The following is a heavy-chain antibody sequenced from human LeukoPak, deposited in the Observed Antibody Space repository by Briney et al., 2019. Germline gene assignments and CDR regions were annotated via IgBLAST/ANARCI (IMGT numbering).Heavy chain of an antibody. Sequence: ASVKVSCKASGYTFTSYYMHWVRQAPGQGLEWMGWINPNSGGTNYAQKFQGRVTMTRDTSISTAYMELSRLRSDDTAVYYCARYYGSGSYSYYYYYYMDVWGKGTTVTVSS. CDR3: ARYYGSGSYSYYYYYYMDV. D-gene: IGHD3-10*01. J-gene: IGHJ6*03. V-gene: IGHV1-2*02. CDR2: INPNSGGT. CDR1: GYTFTSYY.